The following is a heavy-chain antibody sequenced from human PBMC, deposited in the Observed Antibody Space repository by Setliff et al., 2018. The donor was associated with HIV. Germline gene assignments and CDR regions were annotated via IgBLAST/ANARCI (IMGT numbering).Heavy chain of an antibody. Sequence: SVKVSCKASGGTFSSHAINWVRQAPGQGLEWMGGIIPIVDKANYAQKFQGRVAITADKSTITAYMELSSLRSEDTAVYYCAREPDYGIRDAFDIWGQGTMVTVSS. CDR1: GGTFSSHA. J-gene: IGHJ3*02. V-gene: IGHV1-69*10. D-gene: IGHD4-17*01. CDR3: AREPDYGIRDAFDI. CDR2: IIPIVDKA.